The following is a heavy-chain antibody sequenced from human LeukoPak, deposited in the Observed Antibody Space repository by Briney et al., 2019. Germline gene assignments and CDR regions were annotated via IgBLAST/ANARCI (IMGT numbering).Heavy chain of an antibody. CDR1: GFTFSSYA. CDR2: ISGSGGST. Sequence: PGGSLRLSCAASGFTFSSYAMSWVRQAPGKGLEWVSAISGSGGSTYYADSVKGRFTISRDNSKNTLYLQMNSLRAEDTAVYYCAKDEYRYWFGESDQYYFDYWGQGTLVTVSS. D-gene: IGHD3-10*01. V-gene: IGHV3-23*01. CDR3: AKDEYRYWFGESDQYYFDY. J-gene: IGHJ4*02.